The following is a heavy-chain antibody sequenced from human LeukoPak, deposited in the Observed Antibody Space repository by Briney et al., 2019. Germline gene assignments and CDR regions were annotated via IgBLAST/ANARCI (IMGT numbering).Heavy chain of an antibody. CDR3: AREFTIFGVVIQRYDAFDI. Sequence: GRSLRLSCAASGVTFSEYTIHWVRQAPGKGLEWVAVMSNDGSIKKYANSVKGRFTISRDNSKNTLYLQMDSLRAEDTAVYYCAREFTIFGVVIQRYDAFDIWGQGTMVTVSS. CDR1: GVTFSEYT. D-gene: IGHD3-3*01. CDR2: MSNDGSIK. J-gene: IGHJ3*02. V-gene: IGHV3-30-3*01.